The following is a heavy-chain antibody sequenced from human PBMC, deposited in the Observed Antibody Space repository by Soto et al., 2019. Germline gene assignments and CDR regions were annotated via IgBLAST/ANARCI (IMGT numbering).Heavy chain of an antibody. D-gene: IGHD3-22*01. CDR1: GFTFSSYS. J-gene: IGHJ4*02. V-gene: IGHV3-21*01. CDR2: ITSSSSYI. CDR3: ARYYYDSSGYLAPLDV. Sequence: GGSLRLSCAASGFTFSSYSMNWVRQAPGKGLEWVSSITSSSSYIYYADSVKGRFTISRDNAKNSLYLQMNSLRAEDTAVYYCARYYYDSSGYLAPLDVWGKGTLVTVAS.